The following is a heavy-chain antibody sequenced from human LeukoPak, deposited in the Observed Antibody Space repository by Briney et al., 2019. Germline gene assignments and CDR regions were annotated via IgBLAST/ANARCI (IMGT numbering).Heavy chain of an antibody. CDR1: GFTFSSYW. V-gene: IGHV3-74*01. Sequence: GGSLRLSCAASGFTFSSYWMHWVRQAPGKGLVWVSRINSDGSSTSYADSVKGRFTISRDNSKTTLYLQMNTLRPDDTAVYYCAKGVKHIVVVTAQHFFDYWGQGTLVTVSS. D-gene: IGHD2-21*02. CDR2: INSDGSST. CDR3: AKGVKHIVVVTAQHFFDY. J-gene: IGHJ4*02.